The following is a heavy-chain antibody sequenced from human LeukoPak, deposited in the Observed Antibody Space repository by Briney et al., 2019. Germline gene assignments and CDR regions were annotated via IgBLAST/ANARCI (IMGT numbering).Heavy chain of an antibody. CDR2: IYYSGST. CDR1: GGSISSSSYY. CDR3: ARDLFILRLGELSSNIDI. D-gene: IGHD3-16*02. Sequence: SETLSLTCTVSGGSISSSSYYWGWIRQPPGKGLEWIGSIYYSGSTYYNPSLKSRVTISVDTSKNQFSLKLSSVTAADTAVYYCARDLFILRLGELSSNIDIWGQGTMVTVSS. J-gene: IGHJ3*02. V-gene: IGHV4-39*07.